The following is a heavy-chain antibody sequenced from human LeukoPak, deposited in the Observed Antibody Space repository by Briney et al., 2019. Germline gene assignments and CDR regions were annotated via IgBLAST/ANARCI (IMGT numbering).Heavy chain of an antibody. CDR3: ARQNNWNDWFDP. CDR2: TYYSGST. D-gene: IGHD1-1*01. CDR1: GGSISGYY. Sequence: SETLSLTCTVSGGSISGYYWSWIRQPPGKGLQWMGYTYYSGSTNYNPSLKSRVTISVDTSKNQFSLKLSSVTAADTAVYYCARQNNWNDWFDPWGQGTLVTVSS. V-gene: IGHV4-59*08. J-gene: IGHJ5*02.